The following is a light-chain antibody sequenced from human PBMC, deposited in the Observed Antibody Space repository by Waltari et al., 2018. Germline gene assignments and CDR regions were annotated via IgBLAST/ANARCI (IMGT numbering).Light chain of an antibody. CDR1: QSVSSSY. CDR3: QQYGSSRYT. Sequence: EIVLTQSPGTMSLSPGEKANLLFSASQSVSSSYLVWYQQQPGQTPRLLIYGASIRATGIPDRFSGSGSGTDFTLSITRLEPEDFAVYYCQQYGSSRYTFGQGTKLEIK. J-gene: IGKJ2*01. CDR2: GAS. V-gene: IGKV3-20*01.